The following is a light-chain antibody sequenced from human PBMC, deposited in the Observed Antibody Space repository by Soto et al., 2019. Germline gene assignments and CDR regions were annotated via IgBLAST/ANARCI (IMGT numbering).Light chain of an antibody. CDR2: DVS. V-gene: IGLV2-14*03. Sequence: QSALTQPASVSGSPGQSITISCTGTSSDVGAYTYVSWFQQHPGKAPKLVIHDVSNRPSGISNRFSGSKSGNTASLTISGLQAEDEADYFCISYTTTSTYVFGTGTKLTVL. CDR3: ISYTTTSTYV. J-gene: IGLJ1*01. CDR1: SSDVGAYTY.